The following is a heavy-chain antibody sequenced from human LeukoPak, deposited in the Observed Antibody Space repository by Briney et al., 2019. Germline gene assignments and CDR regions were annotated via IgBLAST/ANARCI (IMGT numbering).Heavy chain of an antibody. CDR3: ARVHLDYYGSGSYYSRGVFDH. Sequence: ASVKVSCKASGYTFTSYGISWVRQAPGQGLEWMGWISAYNGNTNYAQKLQGRVTMTTDTATSTAYIELRSLRSDDTAVYYCARVHLDYYGSGSYYSRGVFDHWGQGTLVTVSS. CDR2: ISAYNGNT. D-gene: IGHD3-10*01. J-gene: IGHJ4*02. CDR1: GYTFTSYG. V-gene: IGHV1-18*04.